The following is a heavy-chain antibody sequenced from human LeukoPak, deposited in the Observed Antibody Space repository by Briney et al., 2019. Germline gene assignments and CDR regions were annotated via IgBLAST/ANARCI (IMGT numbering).Heavy chain of an antibody. CDR3: ARHPSHYYFDY. CDR2: INHSGST. V-gene: IGHV4-34*01. Sequence: PSETLSLTCAVYGGSFSGYYWSWIRQPPGKGLEWIGEINHSGSTNYNPSLKSRVTISVDTSNNQFSLRLSSVTAADTAVYYCARHPSHYYFDYWGQGTLVTVSS. J-gene: IGHJ4*02. CDR1: GGSFSGYY. D-gene: IGHD6-6*01.